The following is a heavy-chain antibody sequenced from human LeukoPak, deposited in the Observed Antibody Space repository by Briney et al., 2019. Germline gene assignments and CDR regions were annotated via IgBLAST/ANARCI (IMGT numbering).Heavy chain of an antibody. J-gene: IGHJ4*02. CDR3: ARESYYYDSSGYYYFDY. Sequence: SETLSLXCTVSGGSSSSGSYYWSWIRQPAGKGLEWIGRIYTSGSTNYNPSLKSRVTISVDTSKNQFSLKLSSVTAADTAVYYCARESYYYDSSGYYYFDYWGQGTLVTVSS. V-gene: IGHV4-61*02. D-gene: IGHD3-22*01. CDR2: IYTSGST. CDR1: GGSSSSGSYY.